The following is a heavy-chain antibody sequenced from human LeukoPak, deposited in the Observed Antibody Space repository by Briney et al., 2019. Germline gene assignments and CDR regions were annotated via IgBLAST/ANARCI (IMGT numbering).Heavy chain of an antibody. J-gene: IGHJ6*02. Sequence: GGSLRLSCATSGFTFSSYAMHWVRQAPGKGLEWVAVISYDGSNKYYADSVKGRFTISRDNSKNTLYLQMNSLRAEDTAVYYRARGGVNYSYHYYGMDVWGQGTTVTVSS. CDR2: ISYDGSNK. CDR3: ARGGVNYSYHYYGMDV. CDR1: GFTFSSYA. V-gene: IGHV3-30-3*01. D-gene: IGHD1-7*01.